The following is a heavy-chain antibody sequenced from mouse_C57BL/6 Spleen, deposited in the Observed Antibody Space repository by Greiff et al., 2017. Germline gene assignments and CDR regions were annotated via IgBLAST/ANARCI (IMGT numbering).Heavy chain of an antibody. Sequence: QVQLQQSGAELVKPGASVKISCKASGYAFSSYWMNWVKQRPGKGLEWIGQIYPGDGDTNYNGKFKGKATLTADKSSSTAYMQLSSLTSEDSAVYFCARGGAYYGSSFAYWGQGTLVTVSA. CDR2: IYPGDGDT. CDR3: ARGGAYYGSSFAY. D-gene: IGHD1-1*01. CDR1: GYAFSSYW. J-gene: IGHJ3*01. V-gene: IGHV1-80*01.